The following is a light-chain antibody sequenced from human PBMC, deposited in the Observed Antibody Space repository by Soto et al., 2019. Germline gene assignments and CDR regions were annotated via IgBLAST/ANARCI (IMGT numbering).Light chain of an antibody. CDR2: EVS. CDR3: SSYTSSSFVV. Sequence: QSVLTQPASVSGSPGQSITISCTGTSSDVGGYNYVSWYQQHPGKAPKLMIYEVSNRPSGVSNRFSGSKSGNTASLTISGXXAEDEADYYCSSYTSSSFVVFXXGTKVTVL. V-gene: IGLV2-14*01. CDR1: SSDVGGYNY. J-gene: IGLJ2*01.